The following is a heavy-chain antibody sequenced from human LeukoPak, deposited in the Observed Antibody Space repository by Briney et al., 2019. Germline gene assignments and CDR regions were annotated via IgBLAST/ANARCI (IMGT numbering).Heavy chain of an antibody. CDR3: AKDRIDWLGMDV. J-gene: IGHJ6*02. Sequence: GRSLRLSCAASGFTFDDYAMHWVRQAPGKGLEWVSGISWNSGSIGYADSVKGRFTISRDNAKNSLYLQMNSLRAEDTALYYCAKDRIDWLGMDVWGQGTTVTVSS. CDR2: ISWNSGSI. D-gene: IGHD3-9*01. CDR1: GFTFDDYA. V-gene: IGHV3-9*01.